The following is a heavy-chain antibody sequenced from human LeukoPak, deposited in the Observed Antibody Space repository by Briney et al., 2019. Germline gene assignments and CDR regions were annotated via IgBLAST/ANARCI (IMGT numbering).Heavy chain of an antibody. CDR3: ARESSGSLGY. J-gene: IGHJ4*02. CDR2: IYSGGST. D-gene: IGHD1-26*01. Sequence: PGGSLRLSCAASGFTVSSNYMSRVRQAAGQGLEWVSVIYSGGSTYYADSVKGRFTISRDNSKNTLYLQMNSLRAEDTAVYYCARESSGSLGYWGQGTLVTVSS. CDR1: GFTVSSNY. V-gene: IGHV3-66*01.